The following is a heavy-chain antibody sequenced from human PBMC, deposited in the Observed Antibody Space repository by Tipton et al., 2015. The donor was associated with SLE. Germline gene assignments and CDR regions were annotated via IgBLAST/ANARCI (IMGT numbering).Heavy chain of an antibody. Sequence: GSLRLSCAASGFTFSSYSMNWVRQAPGKGLEWVSYISSSGSTIYYADSVKGRFTISRDNSKNTLYLQMNSLRAEDTAVYYCAKPIEYCSSTSCYTDYWGQGTLVTVSS. CDR2: ISSSGSTI. CDR3: AKPIEYCSSTSCYTDY. J-gene: IGHJ4*02. CDR1: GFTFSSYS. D-gene: IGHD2-2*01. V-gene: IGHV3-48*01.